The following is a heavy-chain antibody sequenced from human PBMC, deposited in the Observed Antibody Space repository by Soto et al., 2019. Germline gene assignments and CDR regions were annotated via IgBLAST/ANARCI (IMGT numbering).Heavy chain of an antibody. D-gene: IGHD5-12*01. Sequence: GGSLKLSCAASGFTFRSYAVSWVRQAPGKGLEWVSAISGSGGSTYYADSVKGRFTISRDNSKNTLYLQMNSLRAEDTAVYYCAKDAATSDYFDYWGQGTLVTVSS. CDR3: AKDAATSDYFDY. CDR1: GFTFRSYA. V-gene: IGHV3-23*01. CDR2: ISGSGGST. J-gene: IGHJ4*02.